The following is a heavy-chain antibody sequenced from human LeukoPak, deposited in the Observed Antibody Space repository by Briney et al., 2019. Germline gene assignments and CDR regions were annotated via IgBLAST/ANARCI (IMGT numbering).Heavy chain of an antibody. CDR3: ARAVGYYGSGTVYYYMDV. CDR2: INHSGST. J-gene: IGHJ6*03. V-gene: IGHV4-34*01. Sequence: SXXLSLTCAVYGGSFSGYYWSWIRQPPGKGLEWIGEINHSGSTNYNPSLKSRVNISVDKYKNKFSLKLSSVTAADTAVYYCARAVGYYGSGTVYYYMDVWGKGTTVTVSS. D-gene: IGHD3-10*01. CDR1: GGSFSGYY.